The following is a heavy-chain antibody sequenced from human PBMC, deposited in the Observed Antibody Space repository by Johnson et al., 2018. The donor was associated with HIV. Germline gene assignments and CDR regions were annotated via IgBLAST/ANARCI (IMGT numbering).Heavy chain of an antibody. V-gene: IGHV3-11*04. CDR2: ISSSGSTI. J-gene: IGHJ3*02. D-gene: IGHD3-16*01. CDR1: GFTFSDYY. Sequence: QVQLVESGGGLVQPGGSLRLSCAASGFTFSDYYMNWIRQAPGKGLEWVSYISSSGSTIYYADSVKGRFTISRDNAKNSLYLQMNSLRAEDTAVYYCAKPRYYDNAFEMWGQGTMVTVSS. CDR3: AKPRYYDNAFEM.